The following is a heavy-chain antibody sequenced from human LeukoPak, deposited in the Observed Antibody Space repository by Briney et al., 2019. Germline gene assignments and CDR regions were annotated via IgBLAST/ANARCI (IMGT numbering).Heavy chain of an antibody. D-gene: IGHD1-1*01. Sequence: PAQTLSLTCTVSGGSISDGGYYWSWLRQHPGKGLEWIGYIYYSGNTYYNPSLKSRVTISVDTSKNQFSPKLTPVTAADPAVYFCARGFMETGMDVWRQATTVTVSS. J-gene: IGHJ6*02. CDR3: ARGFMETGMDV. V-gene: IGHV4-31*03. CDR2: IYYSGNT. CDR1: GGSISDGGYY.